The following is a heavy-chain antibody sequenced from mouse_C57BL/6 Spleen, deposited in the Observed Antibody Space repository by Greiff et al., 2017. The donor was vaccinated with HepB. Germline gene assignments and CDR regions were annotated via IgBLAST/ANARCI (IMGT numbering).Heavy chain of an antibody. Sequence: EVKLLESGGGLVQPKGSLKLSCAASGFTFNTYAMHWVRQAPGKGLEWVARIRSKSSNYATYYADSVKDRFTISRDDSQSMLYLQMNNLKTEDTAMYYCVRFASYGYDEYFDVWGTGTTVTVSS. CDR1: GFTFNTYA. CDR2: IRSKSSNYAT. J-gene: IGHJ1*03. D-gene: IGHD2-2*01. CDR3: VRFASYGYDEYFDV. V-gene: IGHV10-3*01.